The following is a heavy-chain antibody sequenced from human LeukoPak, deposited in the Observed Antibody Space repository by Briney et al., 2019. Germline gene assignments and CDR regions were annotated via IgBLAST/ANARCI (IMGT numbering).Heavy chain of an antibody. J-gene: IGHJ5*02. D-gene: IGHD6-6*01. CDR3: ARDLRRSSHRFDP. Sequence: GASVKVSCKASGYTFSSYGISWVRQAPGQGPEWIGWISAYNGNTDYAQDLQGRVTMTTDTSTSTAYMELRSLRSDDTAVYYCARDLRRSSHRFDPWGQGTLVTVSS. V-gene: IGHV1-18*01. CDR1: GYTFSSYG. CDR2: ISAYNGNT.